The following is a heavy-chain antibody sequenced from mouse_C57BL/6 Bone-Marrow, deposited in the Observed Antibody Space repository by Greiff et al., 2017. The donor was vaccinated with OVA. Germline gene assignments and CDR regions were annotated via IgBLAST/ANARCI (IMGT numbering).Heavy chain of an antibody. CDR2: ISDGGSYT. CDR3: ARETTVVDWFAD. D-gene: IGHD1-1*01. J-gene: IGHJ3*01. CDR1: GFTFSSYA. Sequence: EVKLMESGGGLVKPGGSLKLSCAASGFTFSSYAMSWVRQTPEKRLEWVATISDGGSYTYYPDNVKGRFTITRDNAKNNMYLQMSHLKSEDTAMYYCARETTVVDWFADWGQGTLVTVSA. V-gene: IGHV5-4*01.